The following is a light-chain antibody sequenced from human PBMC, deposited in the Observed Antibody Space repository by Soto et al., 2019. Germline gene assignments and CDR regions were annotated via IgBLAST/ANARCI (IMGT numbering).Light chain of an antibody. CDR2: EGT. CDR3: CSYAGSSTLV. Sequence: QSVLTQPASVSGSPGQSITISCTGTNNDFGNYNLVSWYQQHPGKAPKLIIFEGTKRPSGVSHRFSGSKFGNTAPLTVSGLQAEDEADYYCCSYAGSSTLVFGTGTKLTVL. V-gene: IGLV2-23*01. J-gene: IGLJ1*01. CDR1: NNDFGNYNL.